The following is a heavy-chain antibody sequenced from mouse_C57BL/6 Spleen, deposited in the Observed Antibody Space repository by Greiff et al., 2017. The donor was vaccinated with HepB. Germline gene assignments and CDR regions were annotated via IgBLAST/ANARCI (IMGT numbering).Heavy chain of an antibody. CDR2: IYPETGGT. D-gene: IGHD2-1*01. V-gene: IGHV1-15*01. CDR1: GYTFTDYE. CDR3: TKGGYGNYDAMDY. Sequence: VQLQQSGAELVRPGASVTLSCKASGYTFTDYEMHWVKQTPVHGLEWIGAIYPETGGTAYNQKFKGKAILTADKSSSTAYMELRSLTSEDSAVYYCTKGGYGNYDAMDYWGQGTSVTVSS. J-gene: IGHJ4*01.